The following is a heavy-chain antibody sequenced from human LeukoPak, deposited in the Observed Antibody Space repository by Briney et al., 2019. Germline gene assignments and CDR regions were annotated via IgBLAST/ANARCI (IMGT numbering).Heavy chain of an antibody. CDR3: ARGRVSSSSWYSTYYYYFYMDV. V-gene: IGHV1-18*01. J-gene: IGHJ6*03. CDR1: GYTFTSYG. CDR2: ISAYNGNT. Sequence: GASVKVSCKASGYTFTSYGISWVRQAPGQGLEWMGWISAYNGNTNYAQKLQGRVTMTTDTSTSTAYMEPRSLRSDDTAVYYCARGRVSSSSWYSTYYYYFYMDVWGKGTTVTVSS. D-gene: IGHD6-13*01.